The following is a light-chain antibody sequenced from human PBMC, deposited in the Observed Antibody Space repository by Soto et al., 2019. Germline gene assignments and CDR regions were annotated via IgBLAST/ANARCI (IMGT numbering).Light chain of an antibody. Sequence: EIVLTQSPATLSLSPGERATLSCRASQTVSSSLAWYQQKPGQAPRLLIYEASNRATGIPARFSGSGSGADFTLTISSLEPEDFALYYCQQTYISSATMFGQGTRVEIK. J-gene: IGKJ2*01. CDR1: QTVSSS. CDR2: EAS. CDR3: QQTYISSATM. V-gene: IGKV3-11*01.